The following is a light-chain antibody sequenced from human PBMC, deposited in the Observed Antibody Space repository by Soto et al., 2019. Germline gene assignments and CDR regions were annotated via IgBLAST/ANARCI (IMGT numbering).Light chain of an antibody. Sequence: NFMLTQPHSVSESPGKTVTISCTRSSGSIASNYVQWYQQRPGSAPTTVIYEDNQRPSGVPDRFSGSIDSSSNSASLTISGLKTEHEADYYCQSYDSSKEVFGGGTKVTVL. CDR3: QSYDSSKEV. CDR2: EDN. V-gene: IGLV6-57*03. J-gene: IGLJ3*02. CDR1: SGSIASNY.